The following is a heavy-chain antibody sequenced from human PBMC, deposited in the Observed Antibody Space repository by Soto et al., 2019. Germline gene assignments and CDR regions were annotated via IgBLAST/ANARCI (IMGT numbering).Heavy chain of an antibody. D-gene: IGHD3-3*01. J-gene: IGHJ4*02. CDR1: RLTFSIYD. CDR2: IWSDGSRQ. CDR3: ATGRGGRSED. V-gene: IGHV3-33*01. Sequence: QVQVVESGGGVVQPGTSLRLSCAASRLTFSIYDMHWVRQAPGKGLEWVALIWSDGSRQYYGDSVKGRFTISRDNSKSTLYLQMNSLRVEDTAVYYCATGRGGRSEDWGQGTLVTVSS.